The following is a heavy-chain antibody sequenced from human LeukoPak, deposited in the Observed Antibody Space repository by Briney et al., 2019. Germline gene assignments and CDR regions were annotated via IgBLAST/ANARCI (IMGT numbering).Heavy chain of an antibody. CDR3: ARGTEGIQLWLQRSYFDY. V-gene: IGHV4-39*07. D-gene: IGHD5-18*01. J-gene: IGHJ4*02. CDR2: IYYSGST. Sequence: SETLSLTCTVSGGSISSSSYYWGWIRQPPGKGLEWIGSIYYSGSTNYNPSLKSRVTISVDTSKNQFSLKLSSVTAADTAVYYCARGTEGIQLWLQRSYFDYWGQGTLVTVSS. CDR1: GGSISSSSYY.